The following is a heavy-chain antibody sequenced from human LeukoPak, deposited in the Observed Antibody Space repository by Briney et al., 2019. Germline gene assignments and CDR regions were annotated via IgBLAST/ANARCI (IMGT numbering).Heavy chain of an antibody. J-gene: IGHJ4*02. CDR1: GFTLSHHW. CDR2: IKEDGSEK. V-gene: IGHV3-7*01. D-gene: IGHD3-3*01. CDR3: ARLNWNYADY. Sequence: GGSLRLSCTASGFTLSHHWMTWVRQAPGKGLEGVANIKEDGSEKDYVDSVKGRFTISRDNGKNSLYLQMNSLRGKDTAVYYCARLNWNYADYWGQGTLVTVST.